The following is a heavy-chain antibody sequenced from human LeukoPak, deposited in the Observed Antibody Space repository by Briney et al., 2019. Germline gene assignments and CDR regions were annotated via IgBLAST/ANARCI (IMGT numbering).Heavy chain of an antibody. V-gene: IGHV3-7*01. Sequence: GSLTLSCAASGFTFSSYWMSWVRQAPGKGLEWVANIKQDGSEKYYVDSVKGRFTISRDNAKNSLYLQMNSLRAEDTAVYYCARDSPTERRGCYYYYMDVGVKGTTVTVSS. CDR2: IKQDGSEK. D-gene: IGHD3-10*01. CDR1: GFTFSSYW. CDR3: ARDSPTERRGCYYYYMDV. J-gene: IGHJ6*03.